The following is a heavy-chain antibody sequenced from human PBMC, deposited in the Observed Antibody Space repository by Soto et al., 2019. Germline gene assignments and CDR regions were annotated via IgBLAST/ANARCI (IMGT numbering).Heavy chain of an antibody. CDR2: ISAYNGNT. CDR3: ARDRGVVVAAAGHFDC. V-gene: IGHV1-18*01. CDR1: GYTFTSYG. Sequence: QVQLVQSGAEVKKPGASVKVSCKASGYTFTSYGISWVRQAPGQGLEWMGWISAYNGNTNYAQKLQGRVTMTTDTSTRTAYMELRRLRSDDTAVYYCARDRGVVVAAAGHFDCWGQGSLVTVSS. D-gene: IGHD2-15*01. J-gene: IGHJ4*02.